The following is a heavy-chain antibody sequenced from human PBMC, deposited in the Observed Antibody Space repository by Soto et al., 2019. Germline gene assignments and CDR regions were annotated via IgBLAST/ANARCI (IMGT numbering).Heavy chain of an antibody. CDR2: IYPGDSDT. CDR1: GYSFTSYW. D-gene: IGHD4-4*01. J-gene: IGHJ4*02. Sequence: GESLKISCKGSGYSFTSYWIGWVRQMPGKGLEWMGIIYPGDSDTRYSPSFQGQVTISADKSISTAYLQWSSLKASDTAMYYCARFIEGVTVTLVRDTQGIDYWGQGTLVTVSS. CDR3: ARFIEGVTVTLVRDTQGIDY. V-gene: IGHV5-51*01.